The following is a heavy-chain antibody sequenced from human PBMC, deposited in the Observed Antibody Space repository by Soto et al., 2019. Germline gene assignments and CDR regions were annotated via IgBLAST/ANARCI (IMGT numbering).Heavy chain of an antibody. CDR1: GYTFASKG. CDR3: ARDLVVGANRVHNWFDP. V-gene: IGHV1-18*01. Sequence: GASVKVSCKASGYTFASKGISWLQQAPEQGLKWMGWISAYNGNTNYAQKLQGRVTMTTDTSTSTAYMELRSLRSDDTAVYYCARDLVVGANRVHNWFDPWGQGTLVTVSS. D-gene: IGHD1-26*01. J-gene: IGHJ5*02. CDR2: ISAYNGNT.